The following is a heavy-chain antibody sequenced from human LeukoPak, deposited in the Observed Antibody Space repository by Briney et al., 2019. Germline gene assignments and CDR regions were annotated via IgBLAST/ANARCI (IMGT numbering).Heavy chain of an antibody. CDR2: INHSGST. V-gene: IGHV4-34*01. CDR3: RVLRRHYYYYYHMHV. Sequence: SETLSLTCAVYGGSFSGYYWSWIRQPPGKGLEWIGEINHSGSTKYNPSLKSRVTISVAKAQTQSSLELSSVPAPATAVYYCRVLRRHYYYYYHMHVWGKGTTVTVSS. D-gene: IGHD2/OR15-2a*01. J-gene: IGHJ6*03. CDR1: GGSFSGYY.